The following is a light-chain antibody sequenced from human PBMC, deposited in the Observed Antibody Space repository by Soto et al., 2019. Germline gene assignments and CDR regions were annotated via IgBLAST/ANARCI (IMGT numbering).Light chain of an antibody. Sequence: EIVLTQSPGTLSLSPGDRATLSCRASQSVSSSYLAWYQQKPGQAPRLLIYGASSRATGIPDRFSGSGSGTDFTLTISRLEPEDFAVYYCQQYSSSCRTFGQGTKVDIK. CDR2: GAS. J-gene: IGKJ1*01. CDR3: QQYSSSCRT. V-gene: IGKV3-20*01. CDR1: QSVSSSY.